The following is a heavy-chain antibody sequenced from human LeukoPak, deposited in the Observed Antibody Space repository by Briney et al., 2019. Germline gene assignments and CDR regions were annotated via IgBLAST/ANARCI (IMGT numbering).Heavy chain of an antibody. V-gene: IGHV3-23*01. D-gene: IGHD4-17*01. CDR2: ISGSGGST. Sequence: QPGGSLRLSCAASGFTFSSYAMSWVRQAPGKGLEWVSAISGSGGSTYYADSVKGRFTISRDNSKNTLYLQMNSLRAEDTAVYYCARGRRDYGDYPYWGQGTLVTVSS. CDR3: ARGRRDYGDYPY. J-gene: IGHJ4*02. CDR1: GFTFSSYA.